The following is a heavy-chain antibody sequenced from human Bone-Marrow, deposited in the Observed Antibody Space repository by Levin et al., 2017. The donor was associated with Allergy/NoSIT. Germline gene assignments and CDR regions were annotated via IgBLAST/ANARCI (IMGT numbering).Heavy chain of an antibody. V-gene: IGHV3-66*01. J-gene: IGHJ4*02. CDR3: ARNGVGTAAGTP. CDR1: GFTVSRNY. Sequence: GESLKISCAASGFTVSRNYMSWVRQAPGKGLEWVSLIYSGGDTQYADSVKGRFTISRDNSKNTLYLQMNSLRVDDPAVYYCARNGVGTAAGTPWGQGTLVTVSS. D-gene: IGHD6-13*01. CDR2: IYSGGDT.